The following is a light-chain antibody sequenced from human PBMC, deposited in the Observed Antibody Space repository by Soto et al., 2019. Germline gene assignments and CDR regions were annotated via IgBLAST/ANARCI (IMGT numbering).Light chain of an antibody. V-gene: IGKV3-20*01. J-gene: IGKJ1*01. CDR2: GAS. CDR3: QQYGDLPPT. CDR1: QSVTYDQ. Sequence: EIVMTQSPATLSVSPGEKATLSCRASQSVTYDQLAWYRQTPGQAPRLLIYGASSRAAGIPDRFSGSGSGTDFTLTISRLEPEDFVVYHCQQYGDLPPTFGQGTEVDIK.